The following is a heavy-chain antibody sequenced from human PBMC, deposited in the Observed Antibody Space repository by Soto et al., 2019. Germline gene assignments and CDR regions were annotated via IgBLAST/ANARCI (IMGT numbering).Heavy chain of an antibody. Sequence: QITLKESGPTLVKPTQTLTLTCTFSGFSLSTSGVGVGWIRQPPGKALEWLALIYWDDDKRYSPSLKSRLTITXHTSKNQVVLTMTNMDPVDTATYYGAHRRRGSYFDYWGQGTLVTVSS. CDR1: GFSLSTSGVG. CDR3: AHRRRGSYFDY. CDR2: IYWDDDK. V-gene: IGHV2-5*02. D-gene: IGHD3-16*01. J-gene: IGHJ4*02.